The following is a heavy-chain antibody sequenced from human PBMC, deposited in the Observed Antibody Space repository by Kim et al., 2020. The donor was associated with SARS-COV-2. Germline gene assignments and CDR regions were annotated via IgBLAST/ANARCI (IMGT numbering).Heavy chain of an antibody. D-gene: IGHD4-4*01. Sequence: PGEGLGWIGGAHHGGTFSFSQSLKARLTIPLDTSKNQFSLQLRSVTAADTAIYFCVRDPENDSSAYLDYWGRGILVTVSS. V-gene: IGHV4-38-2*02. J-gene: IGHJ4*02. CDR3: VRDPENDSSAYLDY. CDR2: AHHGGTF.